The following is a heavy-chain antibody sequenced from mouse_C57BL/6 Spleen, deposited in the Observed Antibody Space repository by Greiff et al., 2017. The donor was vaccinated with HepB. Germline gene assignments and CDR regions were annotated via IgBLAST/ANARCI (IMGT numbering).Heavy chain of an antibody. Sequence: EVKVEESGGGLVQPGGSLSLSCAASGFTFTDYYMSWVRQPPGKALEWLGFIRNKANGYTTEYSASVTGRFTISRDNSQSILYLQLNALRAEDSATYCCARPDYGSSLYAMDYWGQGTSVTVSS. CDR3: ARPDYGSSLYAMDY. D-gene: IGHD1-1*01. CDR2: IRNKANGYTT. V-gene: IGHV7-3*01. CDR1: GFTFTDYY. J-gene: IGHJ4*01.